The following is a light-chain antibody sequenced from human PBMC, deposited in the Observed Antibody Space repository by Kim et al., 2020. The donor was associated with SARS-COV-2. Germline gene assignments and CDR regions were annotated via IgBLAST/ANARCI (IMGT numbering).Light chain of an antibody. V-gene: IGLV1-40*01. Sequence: QSVLSQPPSVSGAPGQSVTISCTGGTSNLGAAYDVHWYQHLPGAAPKLLIYSNSNRPSGGPARFSGYKSGTSASLAIAGLQADDEGHYYCQSYDTSLSASVFGEGTKVTVL. CDR2: SNS. CDR1: TSNLGAAYD. CDR3: QSYDTSLSASV. J-gene: IGLJ3*02.